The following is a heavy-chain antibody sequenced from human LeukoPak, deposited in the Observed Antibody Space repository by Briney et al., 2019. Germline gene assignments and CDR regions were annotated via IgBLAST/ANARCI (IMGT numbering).Heavy chain of an antibody. V-gene: IGHV4-34*01. D-gene: IGHD6-13*01. CDR3: ARAPAAAGTIDY. CDR2: INHSGST. J-gene: IGHJ4*02. CDR1: GGSFSGHY. Sequence: SETLSLTCAVYGGSFSGHYWSWIRQSPGKGLEWIGGINHSGSTNYNPSLKSRVTISVDTSKNRFSLRLSSVTAADTAVYYCARAPAAAGTIDYWGQGTLVTVSS.